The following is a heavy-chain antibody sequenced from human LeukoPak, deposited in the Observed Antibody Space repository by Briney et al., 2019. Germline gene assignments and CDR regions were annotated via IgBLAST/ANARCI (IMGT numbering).Heavy chain of an antibody. D-gene: IGHD2-2*01. V-gene: IGHV5-10-1*01. CDR2: IDPSDSYT. CDR1: GXSFTSYC. Sequence: PGESLKISCKGSGXSFTSYCISWVRQMPGKGLEWMGRIDPSDSYTNYSPSFQGHVTISADKSISTAYLQCSSLKASDTAMYYCARGGAVERYCSSTSCYWVDAFDIWGQGTMVTVSS. CDR3: ARGGAVERYCSSTSCYWVDAFDI. J-gene: IGHJ3*02.